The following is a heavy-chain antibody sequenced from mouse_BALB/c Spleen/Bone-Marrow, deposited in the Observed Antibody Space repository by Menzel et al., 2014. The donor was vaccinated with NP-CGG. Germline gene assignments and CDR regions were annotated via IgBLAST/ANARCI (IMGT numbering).Heavy chain of an antibody. D-gene: IGHD1-1*01. CDR2: IYPGDGDT. CDR3: AREDGSSPFAY. CDR1: GYAFSSYW. J-gene: IGHJ3*01. V-gene: IGHV1-80*01. Sequence: AELVRPGSSVKISCKASGYAFSSYWMNWVKQRPGQGLEWIGQIYPGDGDTNYNGKFKGKATLTADKSSSTAYMQLSSLTSEDSAVYFCAREDGSSPFAYWGQGTLVTVSA.